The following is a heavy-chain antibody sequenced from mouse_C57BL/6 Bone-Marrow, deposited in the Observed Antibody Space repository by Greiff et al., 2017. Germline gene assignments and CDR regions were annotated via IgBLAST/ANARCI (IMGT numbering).Heavy chain of an antibody. D-gene: IGHD1-1*01. J-gene: IGHJ2*01. CDR1: GYTFTSYW. CDR3: ARATTVVATDY. CDR2: IDPSDSYT. Sequence: QVQLQQPGAELVRPGTSVKLSCKASGYTFTSYWMPWVKQRPGQGLEWIGVIDPSDSYTNYNQKFKGKATLTVDTASSTAYMQLSSLTSEDSAVYYCARATTVVATDYWGQGTTLTVSS. V-gene: IGHV1-59*01.